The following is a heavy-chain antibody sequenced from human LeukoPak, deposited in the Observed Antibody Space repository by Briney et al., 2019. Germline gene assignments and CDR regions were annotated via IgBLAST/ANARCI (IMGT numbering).Heavy chain of an antibody. CDR1: GGSISSGGYY. CDR2: IYHSGST. Sequence: SQTLSLTCTVSGGSISSGGYYWSWIRQPPGKGLEWIGYIYHSGSTYYNPSLKSRVTISVDRSKNQFSLKLSSVTAADTAVYYCARFYGSGSYGPFFDYWGQGTLVTVSS. J-gene: IGHJ4*02. V-gene: IGHV4-30-2*01. D-gene: IGHD3-10*01. CDR3: ARFYGSGSYGPFFDY.